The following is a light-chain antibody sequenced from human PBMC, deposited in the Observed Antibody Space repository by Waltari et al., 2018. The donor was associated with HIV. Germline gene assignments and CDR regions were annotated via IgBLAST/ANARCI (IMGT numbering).Light chain of an antibody. CDR2: EVS. V-gene: IGLV2-8*01. CDR1: SSDVGGYNY. Sequence: QSALTQPPSASGSPGQSVTISCTGTSSDVGGYNYVSWYQQHPGKAPKPMLYEVSKRPSGVPVRFSGSKSGYAASLTVSGRQAEDEADYSCSSYAGSNNLVFGGGTKLTVL. J-gene: IGLJ3*02. CDR3: SSYAGSNNLV.